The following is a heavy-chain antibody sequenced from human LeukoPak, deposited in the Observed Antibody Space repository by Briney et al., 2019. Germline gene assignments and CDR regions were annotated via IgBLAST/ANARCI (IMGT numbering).Heavy chain of an antibody. D-gene: IGHD6-19*01. CDR1: GFTFSNYP. CDR2: ISYDGSYT. CDR3: ARGPGLAVTGTDFDY. J-gene: IGHJ4*02. V-gene: IGHV3-30-3*01. Sequence: GGSLRLSCAASGFTFSNYPMRWVRQAPGKGLEWVAVISYDGSYTYYADSVKGRFTISRDNSKNTLYLQMNSLRAEDTAVYYCARGPGLAVTGTDFDYWGQGTLVTVSS.